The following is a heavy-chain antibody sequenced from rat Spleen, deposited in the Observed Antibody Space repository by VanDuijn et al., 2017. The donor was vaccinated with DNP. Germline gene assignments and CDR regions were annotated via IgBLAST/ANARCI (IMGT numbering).Heavy chain of an antibody. J-gene: IGHJ4*01. V-gene: IGHV5-7*01. CDR3: ARHRTIMPYYYAMDA. CDR1: GFTFSDYY. D-gene: IGHD1-12*01. Sequence: EVLLVESDGGLVQPERSLKLSCAVSGFTFSDYYMAWVRQAPAKGLEWVATISYNGGTPYYRDSVKGRFTISRDNAQSTLYLQMDSLRYEDTATYYCARHRTIMPYYYAMDAWGQGASVTVSS. CDR2: ISYNGGTP.